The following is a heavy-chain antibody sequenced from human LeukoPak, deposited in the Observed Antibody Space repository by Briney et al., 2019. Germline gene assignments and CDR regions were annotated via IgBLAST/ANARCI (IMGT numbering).Heavy chain of an antibody. J-gene: IGHJ6*03. D-gene: IGHD5-18*01. CDR1: GFTLSDYY. V-gene: IGHV3-11*04. Sequence: GGSLRLSYAASGFTLSDYYMSWIRQAPGKGLEWVSYSSSSGSTIYYADSVKGRFTISRDSAKNTVYLQMTSLRDEDTAVYYCARGGVGSSGYVDYYYYNMDVWGKGTAVTVSS. CDR3: ARGGVGSSGYVDYYYYNMDV. CDR2: SSSSGSTI.